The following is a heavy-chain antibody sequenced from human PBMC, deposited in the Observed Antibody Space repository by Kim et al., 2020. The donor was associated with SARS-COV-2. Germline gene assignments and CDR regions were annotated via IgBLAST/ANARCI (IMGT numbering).Heavy chain of an antibody. CDR3: ARDQRLDWKRIKVWFDP. CDR2: INPNSGGT. CDR1: GYTFTGYY. Sequence: ASVKVSCKASGYTFTGYYMHWVRQAPGQGLEWMGWINPNSGGTNYAQKFQGRVTMTRDTSISTAYMELSRLRSDDTAVYYCARDQRLDWKRIKVWFDPWGQGTLVTVSS. D-gene: IGHD1-1*01. V-gene: IGHV1-2*02. J-gene: IGHJ5*02.